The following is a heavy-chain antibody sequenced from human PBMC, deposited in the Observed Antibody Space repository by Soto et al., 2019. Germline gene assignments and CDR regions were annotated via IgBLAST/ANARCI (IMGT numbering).Heavy chain of an antibody. CDR1: RGSMRSYD. D-gene: IGHD6-19*01. V-gene: IGHV4-59*01. CDR3: ARCADSIGRYDQSYFDF. CDR2: IFYNGNT. J-gene: IGHJ4*02. Sequence: PSWSLALASTVSRGSMRSYDWGVIRQPQKKGLEKLGYIFYNGNTNYNPSLKSRVTISVDTSKNQFSLNLSSVTAADTAVYYCARCADSIGRYDQSYFDFWGQGTLVTGSS.